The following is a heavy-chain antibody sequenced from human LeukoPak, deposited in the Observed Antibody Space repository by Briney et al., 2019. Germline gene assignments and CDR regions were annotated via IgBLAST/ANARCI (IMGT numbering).Heavy chain of an antibody. V-gene: IGHV3-23*01. CDR3: AKRGSGSYRHGGYFDY. Sequence: GGSPRLSCAASGFTFSSYAMSWVRQAPGKGLEWVSAISGSGGSTYYADSVKDRFTISRDNSKNTLYLQMNSLRAEDTAVYYCAKRGSGSYRHGGYFDYWGQGTLVTVSS. CDR2: ISGSGGST. D-gene: IGHD1-26*01. CDR1: GFTFSSYA. J-gene: IGHJ4*02.